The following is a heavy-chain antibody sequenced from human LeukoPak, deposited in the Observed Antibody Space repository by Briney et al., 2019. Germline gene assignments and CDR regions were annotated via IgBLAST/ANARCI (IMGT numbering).Heavy chain of an antibody. Sequence: ASVKVSCKASGYTFTSYGISWVRQAPGQGLEWMGWISAYNGNTNYAQKLQGRVTMTTDTSTSTAYMELRSLRSDDTAVYYCARESSGGYYDSSGYPDYFDYWGQGTLVTVSS. CDR2: ISAYNGNT. D-gene: IGHD3-22*01. V-gene: IGHV1-18*01. CDR3: ARESSGGYYDSSGYPDYFDY. CDR1: GYTFTSYG. J-gene: IGHJ4*02.